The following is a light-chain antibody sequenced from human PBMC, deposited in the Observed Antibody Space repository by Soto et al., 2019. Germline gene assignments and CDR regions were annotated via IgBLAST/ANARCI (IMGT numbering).Light chain of an antibody. CDR3: SLYTISGTLV. Sequence: QSVLTQPASVSGSPGQSITISCTGTSSDVGGYIYVSWYQQHPGKAPKLMIYDVTDRPSGVSNRCSGSKSGNTASLTISGLQAEDEADYYCSLYTISGTLVFGTGTKLTVL. CDR1: SSDVGGYIY. CDR2: DVT. J-gene: IGLJ1*01. V-gene: IGLV2-14*01.